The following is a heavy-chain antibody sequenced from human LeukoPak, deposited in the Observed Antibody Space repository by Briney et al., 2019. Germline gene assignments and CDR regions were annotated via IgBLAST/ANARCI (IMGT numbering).Heavy chain of an antibody. D-gene: IGHD3-9*01. CDR2: IKPNSGDT. CDR1: GYMFTGYY. J-gene: IGHJ4*02. V-gene: IGHV1-2*02. Sequence: ASVKVSCKASGYMFTGYYIHWVRQTPGQGLEWMGWIKPNSGDTDYAQNFQGKGTMTRDTSTGTAYMEVSSLRSDDTAVYYCARRDINTWAIDYWAREPWSPSPQ. CDR3: ARRDINTWAIDY.